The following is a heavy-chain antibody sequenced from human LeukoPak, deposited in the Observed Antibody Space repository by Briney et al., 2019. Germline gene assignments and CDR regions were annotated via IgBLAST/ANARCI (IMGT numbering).Heavy chain of an antibody. CDR2: INHSGST. V-gene: IGHV4-34*01. CDR1: GGSFSGYY. Sequence: PSETLSLTCAVYGGSFSGYYWSWIRQPPGKGLDWIGEINHSGSTNYNPSLKSRVTISVDTSKNQFSLKLSSVTAADTAVYYCARRSGMLAYYFDYWGQGTLVTVSS. J-gene: IGHJ4*02. CDR3: ARRSGMLAYYFDY. D-gene: IGHD2-8*01.